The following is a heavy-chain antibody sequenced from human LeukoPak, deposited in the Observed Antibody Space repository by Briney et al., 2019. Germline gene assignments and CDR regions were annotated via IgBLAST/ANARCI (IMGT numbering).Heavy chain of an antibody. J-gene: IGHJ4*02. CDR3: ARVGYSSGWYRFDY. CDR1: GYTFTSYD. V-gene: IGHV1-8*01. CDR2: MNPNSGNT. D-gene: IGHD6-19*01. Sequence: ASVKVSCKASGYTFTSYDINWVRQANGQGLEWMGWMNPNSGNTGYAQKFQGRVTMTRNTSISTAYMELSSLRSEDTAVYYCARVGYSSGWYRFDYWGQGTLVTDSS.